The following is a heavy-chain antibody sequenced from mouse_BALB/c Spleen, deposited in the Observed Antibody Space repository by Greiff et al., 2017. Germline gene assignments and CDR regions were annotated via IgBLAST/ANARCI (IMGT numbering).Heavy chain of an antibody. J-gene: IGHJ4*01. CDR2: IWRGGST. Sequence: VHLVESGPSLVQPSQSLSITCTVSGFSLTSYGVHWVRQSPGKGLEWLGVIWRGGSTDYNAAFMSRLSITKDNSKSQVFFKMNSLQADDTAIYYCAIYGNYYAMDYWGQGTSVTVSS. CDR1: GFSLTSYG. CDR3: AIYGNYYAMDY. V-gene: IGHV2-5-1*01. D-gene: IGHD2-1*01.